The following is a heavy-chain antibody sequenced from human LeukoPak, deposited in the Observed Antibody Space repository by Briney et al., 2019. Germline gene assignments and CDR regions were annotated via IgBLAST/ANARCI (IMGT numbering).Heavy chain of an antibody. J-gene: IGHJ4*02. D-gene: IGHD3-10*01. Sequence: PRGSLRLSCAASGFTFSSYSMNWVRQAPGKGLEWVSSISSSSSYIYYADSVKGRFTISRDNAKNSLYLQMSSLRAEDTAVYYCAREKWFGEPVDYWGQGTLVTVSS. CDR3: AREKWFGEPVDY. V-gene: IGHV3-21*01. CDR2: ISSSSSYI. CDR1: GFTFSSYS.